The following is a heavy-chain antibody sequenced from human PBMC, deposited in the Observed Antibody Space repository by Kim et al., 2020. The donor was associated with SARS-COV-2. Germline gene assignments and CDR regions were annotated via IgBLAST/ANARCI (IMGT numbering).Heavy chain of an antibody. J-gene: IGHJ4*02. CDR1: GGTFSSYA. V-gene: IGHV1-69*13. Sequence: SVKVSCKASGGTFSSYAISWVRQAPGQGLEWMGGIIPIFGTANYAQKFQGRVTITADESTSTAYMELSSLRSEDTAVYYCARASSRTGATGDYDYWGQGTLVTVSS. D-gene: IGHD5-12*01. CDR3: ARASSRTGATGDYDY. CDR2: IIPIFGTA.